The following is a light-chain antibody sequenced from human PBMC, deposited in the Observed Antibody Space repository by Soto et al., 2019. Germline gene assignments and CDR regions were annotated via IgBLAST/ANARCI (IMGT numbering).Light chain of an antibody. J-gene: IGKJ5*01. CDR2: GVS. CDR3: QQYNTWPPIT. CDR1: QSVSSN. Sequence: EIVMTQSPATLSVSPGERATLSCRASQSVSSNLAWYQQKPGQAPRLLLHGVSTRATDIPARFSGSGSGTEFTITIRSLKSEDVEVYYCQQYNTWPPITFGQGTRLEMK. V-gene: IGKV3D-15*01.